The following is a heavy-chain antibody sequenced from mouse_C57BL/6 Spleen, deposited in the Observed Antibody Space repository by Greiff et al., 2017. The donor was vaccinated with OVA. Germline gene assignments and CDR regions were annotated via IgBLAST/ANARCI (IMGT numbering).Heavy chain of an antibody. J-gene: IGHJ2*01. V-gene: IGHV5-16*01. D-gene: IGHD4-1*01. Sequence: EVQVVESEGGLVQPGSSMKLSCTASGFTFSDYYMAWVRQVPEKGLEWVANINYDGSSTYYLDSLKSRFIISRDNAKNILYLQMSSLKSEDTATYYCARGNWDVGGYYFDYWGQGTTLAVSS. CDR2: INYDGSST. CDR1: GFTFSDYY. CDR3: ARGNWDVGGYYFDY.